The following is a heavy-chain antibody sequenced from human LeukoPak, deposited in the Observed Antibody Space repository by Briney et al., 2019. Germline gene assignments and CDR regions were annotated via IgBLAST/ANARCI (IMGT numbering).Heavy chain of an antibody. CDR1: GFRFGAYA. Sequence: GGSLRLSCRVSGFRFGAYAMTWVRRPPGKGLEWVSTISGSGSNTYYADSVKGRFTISRDNSETTLYLQMNSLRAEDTAVYYCVRGSYGAYDYWGQGTLVTVSS. V-gene: IGHV3-23*01. J-gene: IGHJ4*02. CDR3: VRGSYGAYDY. D-gene: IGHD4-17*01. CDR2: ISGSGSNT.